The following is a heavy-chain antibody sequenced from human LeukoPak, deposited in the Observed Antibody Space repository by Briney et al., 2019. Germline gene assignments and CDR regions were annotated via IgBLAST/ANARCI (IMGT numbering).Heavy chain of an antibody. V-gene: IGHV4-59*08. CDR1: GGSLSLYY. J-gene: IGHJ4*02. CDR3: ARQAYCSNTRCNPFDY. Sequence: SETLSLTCTVSGGSLSLYYCSWLRHPPGKWMEWDGYIYYSVSTNYSPSLKSRVTRPVDNSRNHYPLKLTAVTAADTAMYYCARQAYCSNTRCNPFDYWGQGTLVTVSS. D-gene: IGHD2-2*01. CDR2: IYYSVST.